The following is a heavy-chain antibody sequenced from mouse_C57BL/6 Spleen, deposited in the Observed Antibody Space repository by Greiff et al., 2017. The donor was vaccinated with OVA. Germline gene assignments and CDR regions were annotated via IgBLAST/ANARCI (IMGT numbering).Heavy chain of an antibody. J-gene: IGHJ2*01. CDR3: ARGITTVEIDF. Sequence: QVQLQQSGPELVKPGASVKISCKASGYAFSSSWMNWVKQRPGKGLEWIGRIYPGDGDTNYNGKFKGKATLTADKSSSTAYMQLSSLTSEDSAVYVYARGITTVEIDFWGQGTTLTVSS. V-gene: IGHV1-82*01. CDR2: IYPGDGDT. D-gene: IGHD1-1*01. CDR1: GYAFSSSW.